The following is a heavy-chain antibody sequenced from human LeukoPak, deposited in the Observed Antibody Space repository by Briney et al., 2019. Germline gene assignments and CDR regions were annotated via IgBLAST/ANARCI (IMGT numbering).Heavy chain of an antibody. Sequence: ASVKVSCKASGYTFTSYGISWVRQAPGQGLEWMGWISAYNGNTNYAQKLQGRVTMTTDTSTSTAYMELRSLRSDDTAVYYCARISPSLSCSGGSCYDYWGQGTLATVSS. J-gene: IGHJ4*02. V-gene: IGHV1-18*01. CDR1: GYTFTSYG. D-gene: IGHD2-15*01. CDR2: ISAYNGNT. CDR3: ARISPSLSCSGGSCYDY.